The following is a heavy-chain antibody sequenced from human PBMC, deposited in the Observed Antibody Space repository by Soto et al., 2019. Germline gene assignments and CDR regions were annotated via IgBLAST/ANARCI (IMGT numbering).Heavy chain of an antibody. J-gene: IGHJ3*01. Sequence: PSETLSLTCSVSGAIVTSGENYWSWVRQPPGKGLEWIGYIYDSGVTNCTPALKSRVTLSLDRPNNEVSLKLRSVTAADTAVYFCVRDLAHGYTGNVWGQGTLVTVSS. V-gene: IGHV4-30-4*08. CDR1: GAIVTSGENY. CDR2: IYDSGVT. CDR3: VRDLAHGYTGNV. D-gene: IGHD5-18*01.